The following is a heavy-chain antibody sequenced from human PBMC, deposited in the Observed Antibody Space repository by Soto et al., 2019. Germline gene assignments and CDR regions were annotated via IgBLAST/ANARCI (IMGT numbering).Heavy chain of an antibody. J-gene: IGHJ4*02. D-gene: IGHD6-19*01. CDR2: IYPGDSDP. CDR1: GYSFTSYW. V-gene: IGHV5-51*01. Sequence: GESLKISCKGSGYSFTSYWIGWVRQMPGKGLEWMGLIYPGDSDPRYSPSFQGQVTISADKSISTAYLQWSSLKASDTAMYYCARQNRGYPSGWYEDYWGQGTLVTVSS. CDR3: ARQNRGYPSGWYEDY.